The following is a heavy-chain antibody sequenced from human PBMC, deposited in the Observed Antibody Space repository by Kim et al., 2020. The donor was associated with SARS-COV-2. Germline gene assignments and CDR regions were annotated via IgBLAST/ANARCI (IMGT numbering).Heavy chain of an antibody. CDR2: INPSGGST. CDR1: GYTFTSYY. V-gene: IGHV1-46*01. CDR3: ARDLTTVTTYINYYYAMDV. D-gene: IGHD4-17*01. Sequence: ASVKVSCKASGYTFTSYYMHWVRQAPGQGLEWMGIINPSGGSTSYAQKFQGRVTMTRDTYTSTVYMELSSLRSEDTAVYYCARDLTTVTTYINYYYAMDVWGQGTTVTVSS. J-gene: IGHJ6*02.